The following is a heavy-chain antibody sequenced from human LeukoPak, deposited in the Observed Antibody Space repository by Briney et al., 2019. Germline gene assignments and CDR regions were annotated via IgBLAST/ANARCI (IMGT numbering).Heavy chain of an antibody. CDR3: ARAPSWIQPTDY. CDR2: GDYSGGT. Sequence: SETLSLTCTVSGDSFSSVTDYWAWIRQPPGKGLEWIASGDYSGGTYYNPSLKSRVTISVDTSKNQFSLKLSSVTAADTAVYYCARAPSWIQPTDYWGQGTLVTVSS. CDR1: GDSFSSVTDY. D-gene: IGHD5-18*01. J-gene: IGHJ4*02. V-gene: IGHV4-39*07.